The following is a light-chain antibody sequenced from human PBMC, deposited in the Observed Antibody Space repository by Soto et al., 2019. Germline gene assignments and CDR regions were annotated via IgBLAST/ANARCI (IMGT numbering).Light chain of an antibody. CDR3: SSYTSSSPLV. J-gene: IGLJ2*01. CDR2: DVS. CDR1: SSDVGAYNY. Sequence: QSALTQPASVSGSPGQSSTISCTGTSSDVGAYNYVSWYQQHPGKAPKLMIYDVSNRPSGVSNRFSGSKSGNTASLTISGLQAEDEADYYCSSYTSSSPLVFGGGTQLTVL. V-gene: IGLV2-14*01.